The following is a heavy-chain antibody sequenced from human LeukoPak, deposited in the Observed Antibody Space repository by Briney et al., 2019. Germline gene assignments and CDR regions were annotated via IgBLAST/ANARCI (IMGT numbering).Heavy chain of an antibody. CDR2: ISGNGGTK. Sequence: PTGGSLRLSCAASGFTSGHYAMTWVRQAPGKGLEWVSVISGNGGTKYYADSVKGRFTISRDNAKNTLYLQMNSLRVEDTAIYYCAKSIGRTGTSDGYWGQGTLVTVSS. CDR1: GFTSGHYA. CDR3: AKSIGRTGTSDGY. J-gene: IGHJ4*02. D-gene: IGHD1-1*01. V-gene: IGHV3-23*01.